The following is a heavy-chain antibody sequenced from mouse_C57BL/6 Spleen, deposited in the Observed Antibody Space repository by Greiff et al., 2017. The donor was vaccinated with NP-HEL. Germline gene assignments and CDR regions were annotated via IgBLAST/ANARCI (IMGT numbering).Heavy chain of an antibody. CDR3: ANYGNYDYAMDY. J-gene: IGHJ4*01. CDR1: GYAFSSSW. Sequence: VKLQESGPELVKPGASVKISCKASGYAFSSSWMNWVKQRPGKGLEWIGRIYPGDGDTNYNGKFKGKATLTADKSSSTAYMQLSSLTSEDSAVYFCANYGNYDYAMDYWGQGTSVTVSS. V-gene: IGHV1-82*01. D-gene: IGHD2-1*01. CDR2: IYPGDGDT.